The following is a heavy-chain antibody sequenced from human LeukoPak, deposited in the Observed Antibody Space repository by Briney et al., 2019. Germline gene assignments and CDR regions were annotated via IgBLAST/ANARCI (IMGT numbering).Heavy chain of an antibody. CDR3: ASGWFGEFDDAFDI. CDR2: IYYSGST. Sequence: SETLSLTCTVSGGSISNYYWSWIRQPPGKGLEWIGYIYYSGSTNYNPSLKSRVTISVDKSKNQFSLKLSSVTAADTAVYYCASGWFGEFDDAFDIWGQGTMVTVSS. D-gene: IGHD3-10*01. V-gene: IGHV4-59*08. J-gene: IGHJ3*02. CDR1: GGSISNYY.